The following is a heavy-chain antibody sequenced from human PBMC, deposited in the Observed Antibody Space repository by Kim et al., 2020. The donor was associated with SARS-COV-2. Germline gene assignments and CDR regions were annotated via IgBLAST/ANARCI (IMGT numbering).Heavy chain of an antibody. V-gene: IGHV5-10-1*01. CDR3: AISAVAGRINFDY. J-gene: IGHJ4*02. Sequence: GESLKISCKGSGYSFTSYWISWVRQMPGKGLEWMWRIDPSDSYTNYSPSFQGHVTISADKSISTAYLQWSSLKASDTAMYYCAISAVAGRINFDYWGQGTLVTVSS. D-gene: IGHD6-19*01. CDR1: GYSFTSYW. CDR2: IDPSDSYT.